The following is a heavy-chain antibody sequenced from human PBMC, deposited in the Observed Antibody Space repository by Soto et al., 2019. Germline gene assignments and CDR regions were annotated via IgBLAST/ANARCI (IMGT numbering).Heavy chain of an antibody. CDR1: GGSFSGYS. J-gene: IGHJ3*02. CDR3: ARGPSLDIVVVVAAIMDAFDI. Sequence: SETLSLTCAVYGGSFSGYSWSWIRQPPGKGLEWIGEINHSGSTNYNPSLKSRVTISVDTSKNQFSLKLSSVTAADTAVYYCARGPSLDIVVVVAAIMDAFDIWGQGTMVT. CDR2: INHSGST. V-gene: IGHV4-34*01. D-gene: IGHD2-15*01.